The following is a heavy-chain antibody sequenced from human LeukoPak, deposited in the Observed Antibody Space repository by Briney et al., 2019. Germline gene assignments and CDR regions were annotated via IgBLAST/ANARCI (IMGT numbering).Heavy chain of an antibody. CDR2: ISSSSSYI. D-gene: IGHD5-12*01. CDR3: AREGAYVTALDY. V-gene: IGHV3-21*01. J-gene: IGHJ4*02. CDR1: GFTFSTYS. Sequence: AGGSLRLSCAASGFTFSTYSMNWVRQAPGKGLEWVSSISSSSSYIYYADSVKGRFTISRDNAKDSLYLQMNSLRAEDTATYYCAREGAYVTALDYWGQGTLVTVSS.